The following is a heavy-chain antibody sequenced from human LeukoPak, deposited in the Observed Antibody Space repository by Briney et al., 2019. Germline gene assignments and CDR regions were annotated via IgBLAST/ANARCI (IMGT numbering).Heavy chain of an antibody. CDR2: IYPGDSDT. Sequence: GVSLKISCKGSGYSFTSYWIGWVRQMPGKGLEWMGIIYPGDSDTRYSPSFQGQVTISADKSISTAYLQWSSLKASDTAMYYCARLGRYCSSTSCYPYYYYYGMDVWGQGTTVTVSS. D-gene: IGHD2-2*01. CDR1: GYSFTSYW. CDR3: ARLGRYCSSTSCYPYYYYYGMDV. V-gene: IGHV5-51*01. J-gene: IGHJ6*02.